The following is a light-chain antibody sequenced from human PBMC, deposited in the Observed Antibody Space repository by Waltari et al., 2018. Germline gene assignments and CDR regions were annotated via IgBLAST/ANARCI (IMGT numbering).Light chain of an antibody. V-gene: IGLV2-14*01. CDR1: NSDVGGYNY. Sequence: QSALTQPASVSGSPGQSITISCTGSNSDVGGYNYVSWYQQHPGKAPKVMIYYVSKRPSGISNRFSGSKSGNTASLIISGLQAEDEADYYCGSYRSSSARYVFGTGTKVTVL. CDR3: GSYRSSSARYV. CDR2: YVS. J-gene: IGLJ1*01.